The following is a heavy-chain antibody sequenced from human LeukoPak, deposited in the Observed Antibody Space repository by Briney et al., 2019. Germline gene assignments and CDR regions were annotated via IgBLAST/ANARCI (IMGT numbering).Heavy chain of an antibody. CDR3: AGDGGPFDH. CDR1: GIMFSGYW. Sequence: GGSLRLSCTASGIMFSGYWMSWVRQAPGKGLEWVDNIKQHGTEKYYVDSVKGRFTISRDDAKKSVYLQMNSLRAEDTAVYYCAGDGGPFDHWGQGILVTVAS. D-gene: IGHD3-16*01. V-gene: IGHV3-7*01. J-gene: IGHJ4*02. CDR2: IKQHGTEK.